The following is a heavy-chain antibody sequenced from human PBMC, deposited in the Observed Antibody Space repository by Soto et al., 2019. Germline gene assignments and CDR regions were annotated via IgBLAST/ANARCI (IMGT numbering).Heavy chain of an antibody. CDR2: ISDSGST. CDR3: ARGRNYGYYPHWYFDL. V-gene: IGHV4-31*03. D-gene: IGHD5-18*01. CDR1: GGSISSGGYF. J-gene: IGHJ2*01. Sequence: QVQLQESGPGLVKPSQTLSLTCTVSGGSISSGGYFWSWIRQHPGKGLEWIGYISDSGSTYYNPSLMSRVTISIXTXKXXFSLKLSSVTAADTAVYYCARGRNYGYYPHWYFDLWGRGTLVTVSS.